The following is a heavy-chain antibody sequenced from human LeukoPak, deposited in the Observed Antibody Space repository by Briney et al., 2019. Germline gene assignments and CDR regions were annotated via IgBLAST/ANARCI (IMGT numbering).Heavy chain of an antibody. CDR2: INHSGTT. J-gene: IGHJ4*02. V-gene: IGHV4-34*01. CDR3: ARRVSHYYASGRYFIKYYFDY. D-gene: IGHD3-10*01. Sequence: SETLSLTCAVYGGSFSDYYRSWIRQPPGKWLEWIGEINHSGTTNCNTSLKTRVTMSVDTSKNQFSLNLSSVTAADTAVYYCARRVSHYYASGRYFIKYYFDYWDQGALVTVSS. CDR1: GGSFSDYY.